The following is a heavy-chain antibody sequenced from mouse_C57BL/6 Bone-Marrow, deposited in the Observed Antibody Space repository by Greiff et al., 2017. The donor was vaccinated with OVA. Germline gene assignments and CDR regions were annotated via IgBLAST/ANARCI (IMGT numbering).Heavy chain of an antibody. V-gene: IGHV5-6*01. Sequence: EVMLVESGGDLVKPGGSLKLSCAASGFTFSSYGMPWVRQTPDKRLEWVATISSGGSYTYYPDSVKGRYTISRDNAKNTLYLQMSSLKSEDTAMYYCARHGMITFDYWGQGTTLTVSS. J-gene: IGHJ2*01. D-gene: IGHD2-4*01. CDR3: ARHGMITFDY. CDR2: ISSGGSYT. CDR1: GFTFSSYG.